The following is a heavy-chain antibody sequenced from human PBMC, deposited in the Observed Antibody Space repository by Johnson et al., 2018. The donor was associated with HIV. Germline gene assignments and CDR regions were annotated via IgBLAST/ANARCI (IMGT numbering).Heavy chain of an antibody. D-gene: IGHD3-22*01. Sequence: VQLVESGGGLVQPGGSLRLSCAASGFTFSSYWMSWVRQAPGKGLEWVANMKQAGSEKYNVDSVKGRFTISRDNSKKTLFLQLNSLRPEDTALYYCASPQSGVEPDYYGSSGVDAFDIWGQGTMVTVSS. CDR2: MKQAGSEK. CDR1: GFTFSSYW. J-gene: IGHJ3*02. CDR3: ASPQSGVEPDYYGSSGVDAFDI. V-gene: IGHV3-7*01.